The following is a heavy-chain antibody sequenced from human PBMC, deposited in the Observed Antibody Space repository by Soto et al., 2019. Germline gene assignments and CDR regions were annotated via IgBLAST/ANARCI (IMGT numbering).Heavy chain of an antibody. CDR1: GFTFSSYE. CDR2: ISSSGSTI. J-gene: IGHJ3*02. CDR3: ARASIAAAPTGAFDI. Sequence: PGGSLRLSCAASGFTFSSYEMNWVRQAPGKGLEWVSYISSSGSTIYYADSVKGRFTISRDNAKNSLYLLMNSLRAEDTALYYCARASIAAAPTGAFDIWGQGTMVTASS. V-gene: IGHV3-48*03. D-gene: IGHD6-13*01.